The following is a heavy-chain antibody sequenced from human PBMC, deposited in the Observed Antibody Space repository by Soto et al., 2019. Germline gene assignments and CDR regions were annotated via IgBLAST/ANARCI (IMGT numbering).Heavy chain of an antibody. CDR3: ANARFASRGHFFRVGFYDV. CDR1: GFPFSAYV. J-gene: IGHJ4*02. CDR2: ISGSGDTA. V-gene: IGHV3-23*01. Sequence: PGGSLRLSCAASGFPFSAYVMTWVRRGPGRGLEWISAISGSGDTAYYAESVKGRFTISRDNSRDTLYLKMNNLTVEDPAVYSCANARFASRGHFFRVGFYDVWGRGTLVTVS. D-gene: IGHD2-2*01.